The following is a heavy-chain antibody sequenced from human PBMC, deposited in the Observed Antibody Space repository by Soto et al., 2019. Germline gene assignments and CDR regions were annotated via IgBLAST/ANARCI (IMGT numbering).Heavy chain of an antibody. CDR3: AITTKHRRGGGCLEY. CDR2: IYYSGST. V-gene: IGHV4-61*01. D-gene: IGHD1-1*01. CDR1: GGSVSSGSYY. Sequence: QVQLQESGPGLVKPSETLSLTCTGSGGSVSSGSYYWSWMRQPPGKGLEWIGYIYYSGSTNYNPSLKCRVTISVDTSKNQFSLKLRSVTAADTAVYYCAITTKHRRGGGCLEYWGQGTLVTVSS. J-gene: IGHJ4*02.